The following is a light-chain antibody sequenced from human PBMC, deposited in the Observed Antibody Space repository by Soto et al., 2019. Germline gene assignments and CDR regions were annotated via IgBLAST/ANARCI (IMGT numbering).Light chain of an antibody. CDR3: QQXNSWPPVRWT. Sequence: EVVMTQSPATLSVSPGERATLSCRASQSVSNSLAWYQQKPGQGPRLLIYDASTRATGIPARFSGGGSGTEFTLTIGSLQSEDFAVYFCQQXNSWPPVRWTFGQGTKLEIK. J-gene: IGKJ2*02. CDR2: DAS. CDR1: QSVSNS. V-gene: IGKV3-15*01.